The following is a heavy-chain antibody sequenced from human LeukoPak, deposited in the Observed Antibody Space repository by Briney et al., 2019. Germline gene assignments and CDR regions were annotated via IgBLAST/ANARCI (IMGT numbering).Heavy chain of an antibody. Sequence: GGSLRLSCAASGFTFSSYAMHWVRQAPGKGLEWVAVISYDGSNKYYADSVKGRFTISRDNSKNTLYLQMNSLRAEDTAVYHCCGDYFFEFSVYWGQGTLVTISS. V-gene: IGHV3-30*04. CDR1: GFTFSSYA. CDR2: ISYDGSNK. J-gene: IGHJ4*02. CDR3: CGDYFFEFSVY. D-gene: IGHD4-17*01.